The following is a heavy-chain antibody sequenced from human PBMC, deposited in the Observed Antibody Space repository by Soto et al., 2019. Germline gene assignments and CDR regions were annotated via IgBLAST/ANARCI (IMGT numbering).Heavy chain of an antibody. J-gene: IGHJ4*02. V-gene: IGHV3-33*01. D-gene: IGHD6-19*01. CDR2: IWYDGSKN. CDR1: GFTFSSYG. Sequence: GGSLRLSCAASGFTFSSYGMHWVRQAPGKGLEWVAVIWYDGSKNYHADSVRGRFTISRDNSKNTLYLQMNSLRAEDTAVYYCARDQTYSSGWHDYWGQGTLVTVSS. CDR3: ARDQTYSSGWHDY.